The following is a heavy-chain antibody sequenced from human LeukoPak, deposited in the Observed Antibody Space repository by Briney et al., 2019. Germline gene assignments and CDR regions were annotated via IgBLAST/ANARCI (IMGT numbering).Heavy chain of an antibody. CDR3: ARVTPDSGYDYAIAVAGYSWFDP. CDR1: GFTFSSYS. D-gene: IGHD5-12*01. J-gene: IGHJ5*02. CDR2: VSSSSYI. V-gene: IGHV3-21*01. Sequence: GSLRLSCAASGFTFSSYSMNWVRQAPGRGLEWVSSVSSSSYIYYADSVKGRFTISRDNAKNSLYLQMNSLRAEDTAVYYCARVTPDSGYDYAIAVAGYSWFDPWGQGTLVTVSS.